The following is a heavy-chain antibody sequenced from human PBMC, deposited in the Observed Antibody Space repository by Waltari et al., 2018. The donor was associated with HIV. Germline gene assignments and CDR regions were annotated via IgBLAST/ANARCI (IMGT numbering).Heavy chain of an antibody. Sequence: EVQLVESGGGLVKPGGSLRLSCAASGFTFSSYSMNWVRQAPGKGLEWVSSISSISSYRYYADSVKGRFTISRDNAKNSLYLQMNSLRAEDTAVYYCARDPRRDPTLYYFDYWGQGTLVTVSS. CDR2: ISSISSYR. CDR1: GFTFSSYS. V-gene: IGHV3-21*01. CDR3: ARDPRRDPTLYYFDY. D-gene: IGHD1-26*01. J-gene: IGHJ4*02.